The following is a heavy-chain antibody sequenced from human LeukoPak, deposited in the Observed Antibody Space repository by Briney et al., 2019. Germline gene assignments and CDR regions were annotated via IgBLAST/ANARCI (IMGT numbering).Heavy chain of an antibody. J-gene: IGHJ4*01. CDR3: ARDGEVGAKYYFDY. Sequence: SETLSLTCSASGGSISSYYWSWIRQPAGKGLEWIGRLYTSGSTNYNPSLKSRVTMSVDTSKNQFSLKLSSVTAPGTAVYSCARDGEVGAKYYFDYWGQEPWSPSPQ. D-gene: IGHD1-26*01. CDR1: GGSISSYY. CDR2: LYTSGST. V-gene: IGHV4-4*07.